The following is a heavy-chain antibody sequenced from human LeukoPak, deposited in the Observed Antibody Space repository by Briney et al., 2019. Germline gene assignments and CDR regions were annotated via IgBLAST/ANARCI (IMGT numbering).Heavy chain of an antibody. J-gene: IGHJ4*02. V-gene: IGHV3-23*01. CDR1: GFTFRNSA. D-gene: IGHD1-26*01. CDR2: ITGSGGST. CDR3: ARGATTFDK. Sequence: GGSLRLSCAASGFTFRNSAMSWVRQAPGKGLEWVSDITGSGGSTHYADSVKGRFTSSRDNSKNTLFLQMDSLSTEDTAIYYCARGATTFDKWGQGTLVTVSA.